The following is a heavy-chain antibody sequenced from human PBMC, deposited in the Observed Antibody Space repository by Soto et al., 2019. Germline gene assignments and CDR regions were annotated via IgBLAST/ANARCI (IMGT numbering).Heavy chain of an antibody. D-gene: IGHD3-22*01. Sequence: SETLSLTCSVSGDSMSSGAYYWSWIRQHPGKGLEWISYIYHSGDTHYNPSLRSRITISVDTSKNQFSLKLTSVTDADTAVYYCASNYSGYIDNWGQGTLVTVSS. CDR2: IYHSGDT. V-gene: IGHV4-31*03. CDR3: ASNYSGYIDN. CDR1: GDSMSSGAYY. J-gene: IGHJ4*02.